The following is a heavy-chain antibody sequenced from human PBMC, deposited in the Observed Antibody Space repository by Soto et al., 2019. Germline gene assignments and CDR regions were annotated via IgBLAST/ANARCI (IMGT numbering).Heavy chain of an antibody. Sequence: SQTLSLTCAISGDSVSGNSAAWNWIRQSPSRGLEWLGRTYYRSKWYNDYAVSVKSRITINPDTSKNQLSLQLNSLTPEDTAVYYCAREATVTTAFDSWGQGTLVTVSS. CDR1: GDSVSGNSAA. D-gene: IGHD4-17*01. J-gene: IGHJ4*02. CDR2: TYYRSKWYN. CDR3: AREATVTTAFDS. V-gene: IGHV6-1*01.